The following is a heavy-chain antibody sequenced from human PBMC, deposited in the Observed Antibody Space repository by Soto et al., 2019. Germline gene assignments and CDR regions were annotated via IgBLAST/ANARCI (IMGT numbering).Heavy chain of an antibody. CDR3: AEFTDHGYAFAI. Sequence: ASVKVSCKASGYTFTSYAINWVRQAPGQNLEWMGWIHGGNGLTKYSQKFQGRVTITRDTSANTAYMDLSSLRSEDTAVYYFAEFTDHGYAFAIWGKGTKVTVSS. J-gene: IGHJ3*02. CDR2: IHGGNGLT. V-gene: IGHV1-3*01. D-gene: IGHD4-17*01. CDR1: GYTFTSYA.